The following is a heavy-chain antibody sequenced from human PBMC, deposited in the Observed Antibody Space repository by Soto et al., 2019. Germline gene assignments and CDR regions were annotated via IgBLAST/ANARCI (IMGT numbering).Heavy chain of an antibody. CDR1: GFTFTNAW. J-gene: IGHJ4*01. CDR3: TTDSYSTIIIVRFDY. Sequence: GGSLRLSCAASGFTFTNAWINWVCQAPGKGLEWVGRIKSKTDGGTTDYAEPVKGRFAISRDDSNNMVYLQMNSLKIEDTAVYYCTTDSYSTIIIVRFDYWGHGTLVTVSS. V-gene: IGHV3-15*07. CDR2: IKSKTDGGTT. D-gene: IGHD3-22*01.